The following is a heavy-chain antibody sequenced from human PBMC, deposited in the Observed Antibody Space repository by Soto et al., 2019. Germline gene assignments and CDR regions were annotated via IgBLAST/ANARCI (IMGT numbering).Heavy chain of an antibody. Sequence: EVPLLESGGGLVQPGGSLRLSCAASGFTFSSYAMSCVRQAPGKGLEWVSAISGSGGSTYYADSVKGRFTISRDNSKNTRYLQMNSLRAEDTAVYYCAKGGMNSGWYGEFDYWGQGTLVTVSS. D-gene: IGHD6-19*01. CDR2: ISGSGGST. J-gene: IGHJ4*02. CDR3: AKGGMNSGWYGEFDY. V-gene: IGHV3-23*01. CDR1: GFTFSSYA.